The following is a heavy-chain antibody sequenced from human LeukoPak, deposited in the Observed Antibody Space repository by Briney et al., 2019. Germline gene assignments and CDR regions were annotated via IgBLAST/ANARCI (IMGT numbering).Heavy chain of an antibody. CDR1: GYTFTSYD. V-gene: IGHV1-8*01. CDR2: MNPNSGNT. J-gene: IGHJ4*02. D-gene: IGHD5-24*01. CDR3: ARGPGRDGYNRGGY. Sequence: PRASVKVSCKASGYTFTSYDINWARQATGQGLEWMGWMNPNSGNTGYAQKFQGRVTMTRNTSISTAYMELSSLRSEDTAVYYCARGPGRDGYNRGGYWGQGTLVTVSS.